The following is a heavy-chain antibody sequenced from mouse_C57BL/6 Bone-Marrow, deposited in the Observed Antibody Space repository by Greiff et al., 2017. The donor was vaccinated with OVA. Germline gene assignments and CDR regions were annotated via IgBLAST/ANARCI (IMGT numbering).Heavy chain of an antibody. V-gene: IGHV14-4*01. J-gene: IGHJ2*01. CDR2: IDPENGDT. CDR1: GFNIKDDY. CDR3: TTNPLLPPFDY. D-gene: IGHD1-2*01. Sequence: VQLKQSGAELVRPGASVKLSCTASGFNIKDDYMHWVKQRPEQGLEWIGWIDPENGDTEYASKFQGKATITADTSSNTAYLQLSSLTSEDTAVYYCTTNPLLPPFDYWGQGTTLTVSS.